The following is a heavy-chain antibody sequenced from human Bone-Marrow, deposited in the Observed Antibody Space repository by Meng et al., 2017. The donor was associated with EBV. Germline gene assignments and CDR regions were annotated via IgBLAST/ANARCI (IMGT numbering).Heavy chain of an antibody. D-gene: IGHD6-6*01. CDR1: GGSFSGYY. J-gene: IGHJ4*02. Sequence: QVQLQRWGAGLLKPTVTLSLTCAVYGGSFSGYYWGWIRQPPGKGLEWIGEINHSGSTNYNPSLKSRVTILVDTSKNQFSLKLSSVTAADTAVYYCASGLYRSSSGGLFDYWGQGTLVTGSS. CDR2: INHSGST. V-gene: IGHV4-34*01. CDR3: ASGLYRSSSGGLFDY.